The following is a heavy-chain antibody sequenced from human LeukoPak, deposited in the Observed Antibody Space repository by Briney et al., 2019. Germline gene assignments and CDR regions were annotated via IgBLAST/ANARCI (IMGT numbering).Heavy chain of an antibody. CDR1: GGSISNYY. V-gene: IGHV4-59*08. CDR3: ARRYYYDSSGYSVQTYYFDY. Sequence: PSETLSLTCTVSGGSISNYYWSWIRQPPGKGLEWIGYIFYTGSINYNPSLRGRVTISVDTSKSQFSLRLSSVTAADTAVYYCARRYYYDSSGYSVQTYYFDYWGQGTLVTVSS. J-gene: IGHJ4*02. CDR2: IFYTGSI. D-gene: IGHD3-22*01.